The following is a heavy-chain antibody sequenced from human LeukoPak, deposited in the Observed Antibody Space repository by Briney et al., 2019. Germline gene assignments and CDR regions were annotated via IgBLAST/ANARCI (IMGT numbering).Heavy chain of an antibody. J-gene: IGHJ4*02. CDR1: GGSISNYY. Sequence: SETLSLTCTVSGGSISNYYWSCIRQPPGKGLEWIGYIDYSGSTYYNPSLKSRVTISFDTSNNQVSLKRTSVTAAATAVYYFARGSGSSVHYPHHHSDYWGQGALVTVSS. D-gene: IGHD3-22*01. V-gene: IGHV4-59*01. CDR2: IDYSGST. CDR3: ARGSGSSVHYPHHHSDY.